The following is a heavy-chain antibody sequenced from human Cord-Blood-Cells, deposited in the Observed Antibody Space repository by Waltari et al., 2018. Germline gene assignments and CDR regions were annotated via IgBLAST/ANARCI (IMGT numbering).Heavy chain of an antibody. CDR2: IYHSGST. CDR3: ARDIVGATDY. J-gene: IGHJ4*02. D-gene: IGHD1-26*01. CDR1: GYSISSGYY. V-gene: IGHV4-38-2*02. Sequence: QVQLQESGPGLVKPSETLSLTCAVSGYSISSGYYWGWIRQPPGKGLEWIGGIYHSGSTYYNPSLKSRVTISVDTSKNQFSLKLSSVTAADTAVYYCARDIVGATDYWGQGTLVTVSS.